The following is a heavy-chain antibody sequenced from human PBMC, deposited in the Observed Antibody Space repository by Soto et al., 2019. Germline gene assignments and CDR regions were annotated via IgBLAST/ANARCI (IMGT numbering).Heavy chain of an antibody. CDR3: AKYYYDSSGYYPSGLQH. CDR1: GFTFSSYA. D-gene: IGHD3-22*01. J-gene: IGHJ1*01. Sequence: PGGSLRLSCAASGFTFSSYAMSWVRQAPGKGLEWVSAISGSGGSTYYADSVKGRFTISRDNSKNTLYLQMNSLRAEDTAVYYCAKYYYDSSGYYPSGLQHWGQGTLVTVSS. CDR2: ISGSGGST. V-gene: IGHV3-23*01.